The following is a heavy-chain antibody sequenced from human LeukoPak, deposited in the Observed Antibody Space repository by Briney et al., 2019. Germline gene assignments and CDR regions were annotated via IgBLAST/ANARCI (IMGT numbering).Heavy chain of an antibody. CDR1: GGSISSYY. V-gene: IGHV4-39*01. J-gene: IGHJ4*02. CDR2: IYYSGDT. CDR3: ARLPDY. Sequence: SETLSLTCTVSGGSISSYYWYWIRQPPGKGLEWVGSIYYSGDTYYNPSLKSRITISVDTSKNQFSLKLSSVTAADTAVYHCARLPDYWGQGTLVTVSS.